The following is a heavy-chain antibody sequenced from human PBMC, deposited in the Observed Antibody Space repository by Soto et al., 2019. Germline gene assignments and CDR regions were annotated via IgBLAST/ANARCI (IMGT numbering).Heavy chain of an antibody. CDR2: ISGSGGST. Sequence: GGSLRLSCAASGLTFSSYAMSWVRQAPGKGLEWVSAISGSGGSTYYADSVKGRFTISRDNSKNTLYLQMNSLRAEGTAVYYCAKAHSSGYYWVEWGQGTLVTVSS. CDR1: GLTFSSYA. CDR3: AKAHSSGYYWVE. V-gene: IGHV3-23*01. D-gene: IGHD3-22*01. J-gene: IGHJ4*02.